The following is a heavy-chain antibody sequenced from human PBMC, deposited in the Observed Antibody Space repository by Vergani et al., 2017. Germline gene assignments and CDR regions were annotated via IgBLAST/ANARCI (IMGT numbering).Heavy chain of an antibody. D-gene: IGHD1-1*01. CDR1: GGSFGGYY. CDR3: ARVARYRGAFDI. Sequence: QVQLQQWGAGLLKPSETLSLTCAVYGGSFGGYYWSWIRQPPGKGLEWIGEINHSGSTNYNPSLKSRVTISVDTSKNQFSLKLSSVTAADTAVYYCARVARYRGAFDIWGQGTMVTVSS. V-gene: IGHV4-34*01. J-gene: IGHJ3*02. CDR2: INHSGST.